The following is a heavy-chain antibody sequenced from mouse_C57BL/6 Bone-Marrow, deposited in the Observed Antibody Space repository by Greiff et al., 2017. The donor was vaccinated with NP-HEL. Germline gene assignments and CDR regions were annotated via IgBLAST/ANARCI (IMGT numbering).Heavy chain of an antibody. Sequence: VQLQQSGAELARPGASVKLSCKASGYTFTSYGISWVKQRTGQGLEWIGEIYPRSGNTYYNEKFKGKATLTAEKSSSTAYMELRSLTSEDSAVYFCARRAASYYYGSSYGFAYWGQGTLVTVSA. CDR2: IYPRSGNT. D-gene: IGHD1-1*01. CDR3: ARRAASYYYGSSYGFAY. CDR1: GYTFTSYG. V-gene: IGHV1-81*01. J-gene: IGHJ3*01.